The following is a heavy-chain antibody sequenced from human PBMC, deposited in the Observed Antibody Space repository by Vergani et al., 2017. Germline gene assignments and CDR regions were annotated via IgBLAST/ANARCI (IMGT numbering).Heavy chain of an antibody. Sequence: EVQLVESGGGLVQPGRSLRLSCAASGFTFDDYAMHWVRHAPGKGLEWVSGICWNSSSIGYADSVKGRFTISRDNAKNALYLQMNSLSAEGTALYYCAKAYVYGSVSSSAYFDYWGQGTLVTVSS. J-gene: IGHJ4*02. CDR3: AKAYVYGSVSSSAYFDY. CDR2: ICWNSSSI. CDR1: GFTFDDYA. V-gene: IGHV3-9*01. D-gene: IGHD3-10*01.